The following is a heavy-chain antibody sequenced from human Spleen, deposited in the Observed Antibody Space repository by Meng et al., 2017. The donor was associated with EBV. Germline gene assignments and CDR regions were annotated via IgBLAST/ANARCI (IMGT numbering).Heavy chain of an antibody. Sequence: QVQVLESGAEVNKPGASVKVSCKASGYTFSSHAMNWVRQAPGQGLEWMGWISVYNDNTHYAQKYQGRVTMTTDTSTSTAYMELRRLRSDDTAVYYCARTGAKPRIPREGWFDPWGQGTLVTVSS. D-gene: IGHD1-14*01. V-gene: IGHV1-18*01. CDR2: ISVYNDNT. J-gene: IGHJ5*02. CDR3: ARTGAKPRIPREGWFDP. CDR1: GYTFSSHA.